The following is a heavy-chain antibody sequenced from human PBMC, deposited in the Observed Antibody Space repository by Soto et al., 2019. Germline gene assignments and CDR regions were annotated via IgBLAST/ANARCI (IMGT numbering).Heavy chain of an antibody. CDR2: ISGSGGST. J-gene: IGHJ5*02. V-gene: IGHV3-23*01. CDR1: GFTFSSYA. D-gene: IGHD1-7*01. Sequence: PWGSLRLSCAASGFTFSSYAMSWVRQAPGKGLEWVSAISGSGGSTYYADSVKGRFTISRDNSKNTLYLQMNSLRAEDTAVYYCAKLLELRGIRWFDPWGQGTLVTVSS. CDR3: AKLLELRGIRWFDP.